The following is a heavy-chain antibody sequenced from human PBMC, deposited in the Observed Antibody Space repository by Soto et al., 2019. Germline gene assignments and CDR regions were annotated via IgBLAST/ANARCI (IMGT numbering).Heavy chain of an antibody. J-gene: IGHJ6*02. D-gene: IGHD1-1*01. V-gene: IGHV3-64*01. CDR3: ARDRWNDYYYYGMDV. CDR1: GFTFSSYA. Sequence: GGSLRLSCAASGFTFSSYAMHWVRQAPGKGLEYVSAISSNGSSTYYANSVKGRFTISRDNSKNTLYLQMGSLRAEDMAAYDCARDRWNDYYYYGMDVWGQGTTVTVSS. CDR2: ISSNGSST.